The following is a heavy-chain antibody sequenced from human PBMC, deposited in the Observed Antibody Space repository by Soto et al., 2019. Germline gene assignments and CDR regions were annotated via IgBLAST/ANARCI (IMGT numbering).Heavy chain of an antibody. J-gene: IGHJ6*02. D-gene: IGHD6-13*01. CDR2: ISSSSGYT. CDR3: ARDSXYSSSWRDYYYYYGMDV. V-gene: IGHV3-21*01. Sequence: PGGSLRLSCAASGFIFSSYSMNWVRQAPGKGLEWVSSISSSSGYTYYADSVKGRFTISRDNAKNSLCLQMNSLRAEDTAVYYCARDSXYSSSWRDYYYYYGMDVWGQGTTVTVSS. CDR1: GFIFSSYS.